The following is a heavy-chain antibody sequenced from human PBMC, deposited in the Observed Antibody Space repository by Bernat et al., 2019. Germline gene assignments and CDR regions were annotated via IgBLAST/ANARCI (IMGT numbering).Heavy chain of an antibody. V-gene: IGHV3-74*01. CDR2: INSDGSTT. CDR1: GFTFSNYW. J-gene: IGHJ4*02. D-gene: IGHD5-24*01. CDR3: AREGRDGYDYDY. Sequence: EVQLVESGGGLVQPGGSLRLSCAASGFTFSNYWMHWVRQVPGKGLVWVSRINSDGSTTNYADSVKGRFTISRDNAKNTLFVQMNSLRAVDTAVYYCAREGRDGYDYDYWGQGTLVTVSS.